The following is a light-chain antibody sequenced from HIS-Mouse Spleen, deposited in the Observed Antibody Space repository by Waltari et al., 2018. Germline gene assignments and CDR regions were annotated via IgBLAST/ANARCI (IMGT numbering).Light chain of an antibody. CDR2: EVS. Sequence: QSALTQPASVSGSPGQSITISCTGTSSAVGGYNHVPWYQQHPGKAPKLMIYEVSNRPSGVSNRFSGSKSGNTASLTISGLQAEDEADYYCSSYTSSSTPYVFGTGTKVTVL. CDR1: SSAVGGYNH. J-gene: IGLJ1*01. V-gene: IGLV2-14*01. CDR3: SSYTSSSTPYV.